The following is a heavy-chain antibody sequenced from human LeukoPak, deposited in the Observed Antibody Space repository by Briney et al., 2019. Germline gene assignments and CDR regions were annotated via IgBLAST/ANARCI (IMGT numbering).Heavy chain of an antibody. J-gene: IGHJ4*02. CDR2: IYSSGST. V-gene: IGHV4-4*07. Sequence: SETLSLTCSVSGGSISGQYWSWIRQPAGKGLEWIGRIYSSGSTNYNPSLKSRVTISVDTSKNQFSLKLSPVTAADTAVYYCAREGGTYFFDYWGQGTLVTVSS. CDR3: AREGGTYFFDY. D-gene: IGHD1-26*01. CDR1: GGSISGQY.